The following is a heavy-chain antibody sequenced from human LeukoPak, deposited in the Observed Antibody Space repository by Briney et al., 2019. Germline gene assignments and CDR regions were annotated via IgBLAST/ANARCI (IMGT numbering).Heavy chain of an antibody. Sequence: GGSLRLSCAASGFTFSSYAMHWVRQAPGKGLEYVSAISSNGGSTYYANSVKGRFTISRDNSKNTLYLQMGSLRAEDMAMYYCARDPRYCSGGSCYSYFDYWGQGTLVTVSS. CDR1: GFTFSSYA. D-gene: IGHD2-15*01. CDR2: ISSNGGST. J-gene: IGHJ4*02. V-gene: IGHV3-64*01. CDR3: ARDPRYCSGGSCYSYFDY.